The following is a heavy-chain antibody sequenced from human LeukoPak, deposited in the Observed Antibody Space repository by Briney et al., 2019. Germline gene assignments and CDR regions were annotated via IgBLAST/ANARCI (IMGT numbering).Heavy chain of an antibody. CDR2: MNPNSGNT. CDR3: ARDPRYCIGDSCYPNAFDV. CDR1: GYTFTSYD. V-gene: IGHV1-8*01. D-gene: IGHD2-15*01. Sequence: ASVKVSCKASGYTFTSYDINWVRQATGQGLEWMGWMNPNSGNTGYAQKFQGRVTMTRNTSISTAYMELSSLRSEDTAMYYCARDPRYCIGDSCYPNAFDVWGQGTMVTISS. J-gene: IGHJ3*01.